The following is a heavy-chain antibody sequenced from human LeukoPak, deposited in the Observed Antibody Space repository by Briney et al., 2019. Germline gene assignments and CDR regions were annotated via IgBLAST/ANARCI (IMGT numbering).Heavy chain of an antibody. CDR3: ARLGPGDY. CDR2: ISYDGSNN. D-gene: IGHD3-10*01. J-gene: IGHJ4*02. Sequence: GRSLRLSCAASGFTFSSYAMHWVRQAPGKGLEWVAVISYDGSNNYYADSVKGRFTISRDNSKNTLYLQMSSLRAEDTAVYYCARLGPGDYWGQGTLVTVSS. V-gene: IGHV3-30*04. CDR1: GFTFSSYA.